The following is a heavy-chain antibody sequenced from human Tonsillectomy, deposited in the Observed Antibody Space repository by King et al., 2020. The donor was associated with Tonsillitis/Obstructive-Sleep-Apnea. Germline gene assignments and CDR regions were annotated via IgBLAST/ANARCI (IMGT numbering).Heavy chain of an antibody. D-gene: IGHD2-21*01. V-gene: IGHV3-30*01. CDR1: GFTFSSYA. J-gene: IGHJ3*02. CDR2: ISYDGSNI. Sequence: VQLVESGGGVVQPGMSLRLSCAAAGFTFSSYAMHWVRQAPGKGREWVAVISYDGSNIYYADSVKGRFTISRDNSKNTLYLQMNSLRAEETAVYYCARAIEASPDAFDIWGQGTMVTVSS. CDR3: ARAIEASPDAFDI.